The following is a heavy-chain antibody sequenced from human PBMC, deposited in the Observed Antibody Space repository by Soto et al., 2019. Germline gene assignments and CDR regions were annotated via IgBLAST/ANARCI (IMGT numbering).Heavy chain of an antibody. D-gene: IGHD2-21*02. CDR3: ARSYIKDGYCGGDYYPEYYYYGMNG. Sequence: GESLKIFCKGSGDSFTSYWIGWVRQMAGKGLEWMGIIYSGDSDTRYRPSFQGQVTISADKSISTAYLQWSSLRASDTAMYYCARSYIKDGYCGGDYYPEYYYYGMNGWCQGTTETVSS. J-gene: IGHJ6*01. CDR1: GDSFTSYW. CDR2: IYSGDSDT. V-gene: IGHV5-51*01.